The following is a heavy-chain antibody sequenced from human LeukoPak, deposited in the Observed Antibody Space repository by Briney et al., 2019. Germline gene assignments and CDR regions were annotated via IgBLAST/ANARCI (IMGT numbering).Heavy chain of an antibody. Sequence: PGGSLRLSCAASGFTFSTYPMHWVRQAPGKGLEYLAGISSVGGSTYHANSVKGRFTISRDNSKNTLYLQMGSLRPEDMAVYYCARDQCSTTSCKYFQHWGQGTLVTVSS. CDR1: GFTFSTYP. V-gene: IGHV3-64*01. D-gene: IGHD2-2*01. CDR3: ARDQCSTTSCKYFQH. J-gene: IGHJ1*01. CDR2: ISSVGGST.